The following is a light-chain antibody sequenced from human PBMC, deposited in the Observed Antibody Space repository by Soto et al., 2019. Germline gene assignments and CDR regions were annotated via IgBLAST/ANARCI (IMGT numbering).Light chain of an antibody. V-gene: IGKV1-5*01. CDR2: DAS. J-gene: IGKJ1*01. CDR3: QQYSTYGT. CDR1: QSISNW. Sequence: DIQMTQSPSTLSASVGDRVTITCRASQSISNWLAWYQQKPGKAPKMIVYDASNLESGVPSRFSGSGFGTEFTLTISSLQPDDFATYYCQQYSTYGTFGQGTKVDIK.